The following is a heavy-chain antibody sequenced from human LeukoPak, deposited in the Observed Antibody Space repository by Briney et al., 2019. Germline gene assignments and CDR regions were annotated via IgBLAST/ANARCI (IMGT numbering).Heavy chain of an antibody. CDR2: INYIRTT. CDR3: ARDLRGYSYGSLDAFDI. CDR1: GGSISSYY. J-gene: IGHJ3*02. D-gene: IGHD5-18*01. V-gene: IGHV4-59*01. Sequence: SETLSLTCTVSGGSISSYYWNWIRQRPGKGLEWFGYINYIRTTDYNPSLKSRVTISLDTSKNRFSLKLSSVTAADTAVYYCARDLRGYSYGSLDAFDIWGQGTMVTVSS.